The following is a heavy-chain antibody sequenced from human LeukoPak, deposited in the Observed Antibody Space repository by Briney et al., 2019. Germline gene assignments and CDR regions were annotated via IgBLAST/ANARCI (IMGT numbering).Heavy chain of an antibody. Sequence: SETLSLTCTVSGGSISSRTYYWGWIRQPPGKGLEWIGSIYYTGSTFYNPSLKSRVTISVDTSKNQFSMKLGSVTAADAAVYFCAREWTTWGAFDIWGQGTMVTVSS. J-gene: IGHJ3*02. CDR2: IYYTGST. CDR1: GGSISSRTYY. CDR3: AREWTTWGAFDI. D-gene: IGHD2/OR15-2a*01. V-gene: IGHV4-39*07.